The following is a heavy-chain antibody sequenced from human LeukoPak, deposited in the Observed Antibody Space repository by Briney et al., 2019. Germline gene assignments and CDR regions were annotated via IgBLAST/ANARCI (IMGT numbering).Heavy chain of an antibody. CDR2: IYYSGST. CDR1: GGSINNYY. CDR3: ARDRGWQRGYFDY. V-gene: IGHV4-59*06. Sequence: SETLSLTCTVSGGSINNYYWSWIRQHPGKGLEWIGYIYYSGSTYYNPSLKSRVTISVDTSKNQFSLKLSSVTAADTAVYYCARDRGWQRGYFDYWGQGTLVTVSS. D-gene: IGHD6-19*01. J-gene: IGHJ4*02.